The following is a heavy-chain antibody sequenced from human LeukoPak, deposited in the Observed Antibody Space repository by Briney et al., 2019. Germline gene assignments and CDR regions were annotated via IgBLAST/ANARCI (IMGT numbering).Heavy chain of an antibody. J-gene: IGHJ3*01. CDR1: GGSISSDY. CDR2: IYNSGST. CDR3: ARLLRPYSYDSSGYFTTSFDF. Sequence: PPETLSLTCTVSGGSISSDYWSWIRQPPGKGLEWVAYIYNSGSTSYTPSLKSRVTISVDTSKNQFSLKLSSVTAADTAVYYCARLLRPYSYDSSGYFTTSFDFWGQGTMVTVSS. D-gene: IGHD3-22*01. V-gene: IGHV4-4*08.